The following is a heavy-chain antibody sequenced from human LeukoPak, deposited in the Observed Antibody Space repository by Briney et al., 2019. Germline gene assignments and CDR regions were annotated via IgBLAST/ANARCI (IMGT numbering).Heavy chain of an antibody. CDR1: XGSIXSGXYY. Sequence: XXXTGXXGSIXSGXYYWSXXRQPPXKGXEWIGYIYHSGSTYYNPSLKSRVTISVDRSKNQFSLKLSSVTAADTAVYYCARAAYSNFFDYWGQGTLVTVSS. CDR2: IYHSGST. V-gene: IGHV4-30-2*01. CDR3: ARAAYSNFFDY. D-gene: IGHD4-11*01. J-gene: IGHJ4*02.